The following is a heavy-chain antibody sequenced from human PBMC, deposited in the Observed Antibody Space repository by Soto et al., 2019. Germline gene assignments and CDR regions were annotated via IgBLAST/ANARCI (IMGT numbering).Heavy chain of an antibody. CDR3: ARDGNSGTRDYYYGMDV. Sequence: PSETLSLTCTVSGGSISSYYWSWIRQPPGKGLEWIGYIYYSGSTNYNPSLKSRVTISVDTSKNQFSLKLSSVTAADTAVYYCARDGNSGTRDYYYGMDVWGQGTTVTVSS. D-gene: IGHD6-13*01. V-gene: IGHV4-59*01. J-gene: IGHJ6*02. CDR2: IYYSGST. CDR1: GGSISSYY.